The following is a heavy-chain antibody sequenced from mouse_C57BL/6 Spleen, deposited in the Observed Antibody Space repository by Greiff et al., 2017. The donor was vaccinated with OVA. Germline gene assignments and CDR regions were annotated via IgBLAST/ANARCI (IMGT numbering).Heavy chain of an antibody. CDR2: IDPSDSET. CDR3: ARIYYGNHWYFDV. J-gene: IGHJ1*03. Sequence: QVQLKQPGAELVRPGSSVKLSCKASGYTFTSYWMHWVKQRPIQGLEWIGNIDPSDSETHYNQKFKDKATLTVDKSSSTAYMQLSSLTSEDSAVYYCARIYYGNHWYFDVWGTGTTVTVSS. D-gene: IGHD2-1*01. CDR1: GYTFTSYW. V-gene: IGHV1-52*01.